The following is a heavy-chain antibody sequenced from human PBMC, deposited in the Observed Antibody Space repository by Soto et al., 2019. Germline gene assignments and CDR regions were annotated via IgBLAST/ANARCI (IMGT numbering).Heavy chain of an antibody. J-gene: IGHJ6*02. Sequence: QVQLVESGGGVVQPGRSLRLSCAASGFTFSSYGMHWVRQAPGKGLEWVAVIWYDGSNKYYADSVKGRFTISRYNSKNTLYPRMNGLRAEDTAVYYCGRDKVVVVPAAMWYYYYGMDVWGQGTTVTVSS. V-gene: IGHV3-33*01. D-gene: IGHD2-2*01. CDR1: GFTFSSYG. CDR2: IWYDGSNK. CDR3: GRDKVVVVPAAMWYYYYGMDV.